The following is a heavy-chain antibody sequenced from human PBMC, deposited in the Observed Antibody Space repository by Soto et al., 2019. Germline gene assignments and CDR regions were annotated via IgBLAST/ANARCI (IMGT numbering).Heavy chain of an antibody. CDR3: ATGQMSEFDY. CDR1: GFTVSSYA. J-gene: IGHJ4*02. V-gene: IGHV3-30-3*01. CDR2: VSYDGSNK. D-gene: IGHD3-3*01. Sequence: QVQLVESGGGMVQPGRSLRLYCAASGFTVSSYAMHWVRQAPGKGLAWVAVVSYDGSNKYYAGSVKGRFTISRDNSKNTLYLQMNSLRAEDRAVYYCATGQMSEFDYSGQGTLVTVSS.